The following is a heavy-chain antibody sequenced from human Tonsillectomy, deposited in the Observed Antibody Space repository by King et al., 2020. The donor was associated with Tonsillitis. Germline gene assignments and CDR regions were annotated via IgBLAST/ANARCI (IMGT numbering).Heavy chain of an antibody. J-gene: IGHJ3*02. V-gene: IGHV5-10-1*03. CDR1: GYSFTSYW. CDR2: IDPSESYT. Sequence: VQLVESGAEVTKPGESLRLSCKGSGYSFTSYWISWVRQMPGKGLEWMGRIDPSESYTNYSPSFQAHVTITADKSNSTVYLQWSSLKAADTAVYYCASQWGEYYDSFGSSAFDIWGQGTMVTVSS. CDR3: ASQWGEYYDSFGSSAFDI. D-gene: IGHD3-22*01.